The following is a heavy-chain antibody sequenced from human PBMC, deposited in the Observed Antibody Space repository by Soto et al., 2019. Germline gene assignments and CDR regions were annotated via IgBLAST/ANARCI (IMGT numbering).Heavy chain of an antibody. CDR3: AKDTNPYYYYSYMDV. J-gene: IGHJ6*03. Sequence: EVQLVESGGDLVQPGRSLRLSCAASGFTFRDYAMHWVRQVPGKGLEWVSGISWNGGSMGYADSVKGRFTISRDNARNSLHLQMNSLRPEDTALYYCAKDTNPYYYYSYMDVWGKGTTVTVSS. V-gene: IGHV3-9*01. CDR2: ISWNGGSM. CDR1: GFTFRDYA.